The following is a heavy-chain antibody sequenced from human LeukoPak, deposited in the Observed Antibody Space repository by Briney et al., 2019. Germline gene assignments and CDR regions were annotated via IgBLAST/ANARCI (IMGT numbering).Heavy chain of an antibody. CDR1: GFTFDDYA. D-gene: IGHD6-19*01. CDR3: AKAGGSGWSNWFDP. CDR2: ISWNSGSI. Sequence: GGSLRLSCAASGFTFDDYAMHWVRQAPGKDLEWVSGISWNSGSIGYADSVKGRFTISRDKAKNSLYLQMNSLRAEDTALYYCAKAGGSGWSNWFDPWGQGTLVTVSS. V-gene: IGHV3-9*01. J-gene: IGHJ5*02.